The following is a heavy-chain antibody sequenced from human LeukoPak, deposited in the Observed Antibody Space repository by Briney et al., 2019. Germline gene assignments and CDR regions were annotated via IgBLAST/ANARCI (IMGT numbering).Heavy chain of an antibody. J-gene: IGHJ4*02. D-gene: IGHD2-21*01. CDR1: GFTFSNYW. V-gene: IGHV3-74*01. Sequence: GGSLRLSCAASGFTFSNYWMHWVRQAPGKGLVWVSRINGDGSRINYADSVKGRFTISRDNAKNTLYLQMNGLRAEDAAVYYCARMFYVDYNGDSNRHFDLWGQGAQVTVSS. CDR3: ARMFYVDYNGDSNRHFDL. CDR2: INGDGSRI.